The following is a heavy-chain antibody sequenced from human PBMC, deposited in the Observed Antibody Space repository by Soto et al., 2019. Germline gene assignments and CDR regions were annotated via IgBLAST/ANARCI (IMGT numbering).Heavy chain of an antibody. J-gene: IGHJ4*02. CDR1: GFIFRTYA. CDR2: MVGDGSSS. D-gene: IGHD1-26*01. V-gene: IGHV3-23*01. CDR3: AKDLRPDGRYDFDY. Sequence: EVQLLESGGGLAQPGGSLRLSCAASGFIFRTYAMNWVRQAPGKGLEWVSVMVGDGSSSDYADSVRGRFTISRDNSKNTLYLQMNNLRAEDTAVYYCAKDLRPDGRYDFDYWGQGTLVTVSS.